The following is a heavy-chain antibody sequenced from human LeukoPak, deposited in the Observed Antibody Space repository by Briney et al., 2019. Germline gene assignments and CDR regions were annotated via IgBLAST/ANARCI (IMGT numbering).Heavy chain of an antibody. V-gene: IGHV4-59*08. CDR1: GGSISSYY. CDR3: ARREGGDYEVNGFDP. J-gene: IGHJ5*02. CDR2: IYYSGST. D-gene: IGHD4-17*01. Sequence: PSETLSLTCTVSGGSISSYYWSWIRQPPGKGLEWIGYIYYSGSTNYNPSLKSRVTISVDTSKNQFSLKLSSVTAADTAVYYCARREGGDYEVNGFDPWGQGTLVTVSS.